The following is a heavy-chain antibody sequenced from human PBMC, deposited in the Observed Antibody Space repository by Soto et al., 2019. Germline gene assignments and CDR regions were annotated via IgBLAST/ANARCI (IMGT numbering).Heavy chain of an antibody. CDR1: GFTFSIFG. J-gene: IGHJ6*02. V-gene: IGHV3-30*18. D-gene: IGHD6-19*01. CDR3: AKSMAVAFPGFYGLDV. Sequence: QVQLVESGGGVVQPGGSLRLSCAASGFTFSIFGMHGVGQAPGKGLEWVAVISYDGSRTYYRDSVKGRFTISRDSSKNTLYLQMNSLRAEDTAVYYCAKSMAVAFPGFYGLDVWGQGTTVTVSS. CDR2: ISYDGSRT.